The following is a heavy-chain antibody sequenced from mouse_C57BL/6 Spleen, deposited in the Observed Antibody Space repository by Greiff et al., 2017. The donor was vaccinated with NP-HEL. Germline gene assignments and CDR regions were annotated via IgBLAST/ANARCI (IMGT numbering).Heavy chain of an antibody. CDR3: ARTDGNYPYYFDY. CDR2: ISSGSSTI. CDR1: GFTFSDYG. J-gene: IGHJ2*01. V-gene: IGHV5-17*01. D-gene: IGHD2-1*01. Sequence: DVQLVESGGGLVKPGGSLKLSCAASGFTFSDYGMHWVRQAPEKGLEWVAYISSGSSTIYYADTVKGRFTISRANAKNTLFLQMTSLRSEDTAMYYCARTDGNYPYYFDYWGQGTTLTVSS.